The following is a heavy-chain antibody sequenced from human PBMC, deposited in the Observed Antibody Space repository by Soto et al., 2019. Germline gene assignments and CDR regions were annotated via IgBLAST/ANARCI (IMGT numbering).Heavy chain of an antibody. CDR3: AAELGFGKLSVV. Sequence: QVQVVQSGVEVRRPGSTVKVSCKASGDTFKNCVISWVRQAPGQGLEWMEGIIPLFGTTDFAQGFQGRLTITTDESTTTAYMELSRLRSEDTATYYCAAELGFGKLSVVWGQGTTVIVSS. CDR1: GDTFKNCV. CDR2: IIPLFGTT. J-gene: IGHJ6*02. D-gene: IGHD3-10*01. V-gene: IGHV1-69*01.